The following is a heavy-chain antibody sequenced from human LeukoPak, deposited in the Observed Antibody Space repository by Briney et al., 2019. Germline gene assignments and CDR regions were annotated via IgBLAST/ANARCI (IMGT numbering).Heavy chain of an antibody. Sequence: SETLSPTCTVSGGSISSYYWSWIRQPPGKGLEWIGYIYYSGSTNYNPSLKSRVTISVDTSKNQFSLKLSSVTAADTAVYYCARHGSSSYRFDYWGQGTLVTVSS. J-gene: IGHJ4*02. D-gene: IGHD6-6*01. V-gene: IGHV4-59*01. CDR1: GGSISSYY. CDR2: IYYSGST. CDR3: ARHGSSSYRFDY.